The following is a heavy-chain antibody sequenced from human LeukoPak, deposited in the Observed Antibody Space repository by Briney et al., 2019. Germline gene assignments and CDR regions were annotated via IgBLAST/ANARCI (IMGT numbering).Heavy chain of an antibody. CDR3: ARDGDPTVTTDPPYY. Sequence: EASVKVSCKASGYTFTSYGISWVRQAPGQGLEWMGWISAYNGNTNYAKKLQGRVTMTTDTSTSTAYMELRSLRSGDTAVYYCARDGDPTVTTDPPYYWGQGALVPVSS. D-gene: IGHD4-17*01. J-gene: IGHJ4*02. CDR2: ISAYNGNT. CDR1: GYTFTSYG. V-gene: IGHV1-18*01.